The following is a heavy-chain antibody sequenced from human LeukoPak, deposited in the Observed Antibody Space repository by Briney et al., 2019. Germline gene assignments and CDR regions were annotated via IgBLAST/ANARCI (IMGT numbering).Heavy chain of an antibody. CDR1: GFTFSSYS. Sequence: GGSLRLSCAASGFTFSSYSMNWVRQAPGKGLEWVSAISGSGGSTYYADSVKGRFTISRDNSKNTLYLQMNSLRAEDTAVYYCAKRRRGMKGAWGQGTLVTVSS. CDR2: ISGSGGST. J-gene: IGHJ5*02. V-gene: IGHV3-23*01. CDR3: AKRRRGMKGA. D-gene: IGHD1-26*01.